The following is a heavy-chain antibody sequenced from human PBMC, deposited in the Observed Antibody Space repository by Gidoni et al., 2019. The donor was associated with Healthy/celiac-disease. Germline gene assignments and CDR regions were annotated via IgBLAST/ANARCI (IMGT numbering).Heavy chain of an antibody. Sequence: GRFTISRDNSKNTLYLQMNSLRAEDTAVYYCAKGGTGTGRLWYFDLWGRGTLVTVSS. D-gene: IGHD1-1*01. J-gene: IGHJ2*01. CDR3: AKGGTGTGRLWYFDL. V-gene: IGHV3-23*01.